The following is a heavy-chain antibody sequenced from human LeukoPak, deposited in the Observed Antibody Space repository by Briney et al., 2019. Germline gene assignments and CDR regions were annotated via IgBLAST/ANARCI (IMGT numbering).Heavy chain of an antibody. D-gene: IGHD6-13*01. CDR1: GYRFTTYW. Sequence: GEPLKISCKGSGYRFTTYWIGWVRKMHEKGLEWMGIIYPGDFDTRYSPSFQGQVTISADKSISTAYLQWSSLKASDTAMYYCAISDSSISPLDYWGQGTLVTVSS. CDR3: AISDSSISPLDY. J-gene: IGHJ4*02. V-gene: IGHV5-51*01. CDR2: IYPGDFDT.